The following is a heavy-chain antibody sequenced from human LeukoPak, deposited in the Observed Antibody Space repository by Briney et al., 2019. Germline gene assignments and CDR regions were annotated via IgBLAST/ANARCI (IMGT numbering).Heavy chain of an antibody. D-gene: IGHD5-24*01. V-gene: IGHV4-59*01. CDR1: GGSISSYY. CDR3: ARGRATIWYDGAFDI. J-gene: IGHJ3*02. CDR2: IYYSGST. Sequence: NSSETLSLTCTVSGGSISSYYWSWIRQPPGKGLEWIGYIYYSGSTNYNPSLKSRVTISVDTSKNQFSLKLSSVTAADTAVYYCARGRATIWYDGAFDIWGQGTMVTVSS.